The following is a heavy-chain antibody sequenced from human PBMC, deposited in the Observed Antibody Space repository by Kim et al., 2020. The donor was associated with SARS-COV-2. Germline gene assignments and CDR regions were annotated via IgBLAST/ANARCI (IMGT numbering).Heavy chain of an antibody. CDR2: ISYDGSNK. D-gene: IGHD3-22*01. CDR3: ARDVYYYDSSGYWESVPYYFDY. J-gene: IGHJ4*02. V-gene: IGHV3-33*05. CDR1: GFTFSSYG. Sequence: GGSLRLSCAASGFTFSSYGMHWVRQAPGKGLEWVAVISYDGSNKYYADSVKGRFTISRDNSKNTLYLQMNSLRAEDTAVYYCARDVYYYDSSGYWESVPYYFDYWGQGTLVTVSS.